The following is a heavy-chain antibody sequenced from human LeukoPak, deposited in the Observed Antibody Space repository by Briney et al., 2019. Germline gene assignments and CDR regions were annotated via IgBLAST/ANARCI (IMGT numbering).Heavy chain of an antibody. Sequence: GASVTVSFTASGYTFTSYDINWVRQGTGQGPEWMGWMNPNSGYTGYVQKFQGRVTMTRNTSINTAYMELGSLRAEDTAVYYCARGGITMVRGDPKQFDPWGQGTLVTVSS. CDR1: GYTFTSYD. J-gene: IGHJ5*02. CDR3: ARGGITMVRGDPKQFDP. D-gene: IGHD3-10*01. CDR2: MNPNSGYT. V-gene: IGHV1-8*01.